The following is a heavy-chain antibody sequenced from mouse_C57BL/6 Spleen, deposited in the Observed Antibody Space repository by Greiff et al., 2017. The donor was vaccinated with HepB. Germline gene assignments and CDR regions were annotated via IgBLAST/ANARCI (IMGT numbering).Heavy chain of an antibody. D-gene: IGHD1-1*01. V-gene: IGHV1-69*01. Sequence: QVQLQQPGAELVMPGASVKLSCKASGYTFTSYWMHWVKQRPGQGLEWIGEIDPSDSYTNYNQKFKGKSTLTVDKSSSPAYMQLSSLTSEDSAVYYCARDYGRRGAWFAYWGQGTLVTVSA. CDR1: GYTFTSYW. J-gene: IGHJ3*01. CDR2: IDPSDSYT. CDR3: ARDYGRRGAWFAY.